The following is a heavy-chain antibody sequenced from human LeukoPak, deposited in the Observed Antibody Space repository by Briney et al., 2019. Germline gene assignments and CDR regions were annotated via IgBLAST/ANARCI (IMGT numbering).Heavy chain of an antibody. V-gene: IGHV3-43D*03. CDR1: GFPFDDYG. J-gene: IGHJ4*02. CDR2: ISWHGETT. Sequence: GGSLRLSSAASGFPFDDYGMLWVRQGPGKGLEWVSFISWHGETTYYSDSVKGRFTISRDSGTNSLYLQMNRLRTEDTGFYYCAKDFGPRGVGATPQYWGQGTVVIVSS. D-gene: IGHD1-26*01. CDR3: AKDFGPRGVGATPQY.